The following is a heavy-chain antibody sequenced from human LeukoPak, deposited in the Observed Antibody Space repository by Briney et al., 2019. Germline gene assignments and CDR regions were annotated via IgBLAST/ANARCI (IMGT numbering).Heavy chain of an antibody. V-gene: IGHV1-18*01. CDR1: GYTFSSYG. CDR3: ARDGVTPGNYYGMDV. CDR2: TSAYNGNT. J-gene: IGHJ6*02. Sequence: GASVKVSCKASGYTFSSYGISWVRQAPGQGLEWMGWTSAYNGNTNYAQKLQGRVTMTTDTSTSTAYMELRSLRSDDTAVYSCARDGVTPGNYYGMDVWGQGTTVTVSS. D-gene: IGHD2-21*02.